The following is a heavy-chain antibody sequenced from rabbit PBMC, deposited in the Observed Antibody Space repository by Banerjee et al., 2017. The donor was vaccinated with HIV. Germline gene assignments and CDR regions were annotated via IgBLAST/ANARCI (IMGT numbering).Heavy chain of an antibody. D-gene: IGHD1-1*01. CDR2: IDAGSSGST. J-gene: IGHJ4*01. V-gene: IGHV1S45*01. CDR1: GFSFSNGYV. CDR3: ARDLTGVIGWNFNL. Sequence: QEQLEESGGDLVKPEGSLTLTCTASGFSFSNGYVMCWVRQAPGKGLEWIACIDAGSSGSTYYASWAKGRFTISKTSWTTVTLQMTSLTAADTATYFCARDLTGVIGWNFNLWGQGTLVTVS.